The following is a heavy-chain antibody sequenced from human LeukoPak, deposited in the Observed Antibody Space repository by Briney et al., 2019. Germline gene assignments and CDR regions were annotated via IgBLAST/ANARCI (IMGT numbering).Heavy chain of an antibody. Sequence: ASVKVSCKASGYTFTSYGISWVRQAPGQGLEWMGWISAYNGNTNYAQKLQGRVTMTTDTSTSTAYMELRSLRSDDTAVYYCARVKPYGSGTTGGDYWGQGTLVTVSS. CDR2: ISAYNGNT. J-gene: IGHJ4*02. CDR1: GYTFTSYG. D-gene: IGHD3-10*01. CDR3: ARVKPYGSGTTGGDY. V-gene: IGHV1-18*04.